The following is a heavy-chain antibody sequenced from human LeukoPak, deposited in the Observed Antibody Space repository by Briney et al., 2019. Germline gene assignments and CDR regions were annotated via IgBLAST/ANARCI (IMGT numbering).Heavy chain of an antibody. Sequence: GGSLRLSCAASGFTFSTYSMNWVRQAPGKGLEWVSYISSSGSTTYYADSVKGRFTISRDNSKNTLYLQMNSLRAEDTAVYYCAFNGGDSDYGDYANAFDIWGQGTMVTVSS. D-gene: IGHD4-17*01. CDR1: GFTFSTYS. CDR2: ISSSGSTT. CDR3: AFNGGDSDYGDYANAFDI. J-gene: IGHJ3*02. V-gene: IGHV3-48*01.